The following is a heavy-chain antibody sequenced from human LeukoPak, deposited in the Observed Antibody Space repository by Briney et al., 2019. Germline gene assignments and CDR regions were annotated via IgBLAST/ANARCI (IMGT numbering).Heavy chain of an antibody. D-gene: IGHD6-19*01. V-gene: IGHV4-39*01. J-gene: IGHJ4*02. Sequence: SETLSLTCTVSGGSISSSPYYWGWIRQPPGKGLEWIGNIYYSGSTYYNPSLKTRVTISVDTSKDQFSLKLTSVTAADTAVYYCARHASVDGNWPRPLDYWGQGSLVTVSS. CDR3: ARHASVDGNWPRPLDY. CDR1: GGSISSSPYY. CDR2: IYYSGST.